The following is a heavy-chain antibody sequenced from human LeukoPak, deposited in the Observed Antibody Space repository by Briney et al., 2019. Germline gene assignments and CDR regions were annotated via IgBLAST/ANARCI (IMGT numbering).Heavy chain of an antibody. CDR3: AKVFTMFGVGIPLGY. V-gene: IGHV3-23*01. CDR2: ISGSSGST. CDR1: GFTFSSYA. D-gene: IGHD3-3*01. Sequence: PGGSLRLSCAASGFTFSSYAMNWVRQAPGKGLEWVSAISGSSGSTYYADSVKGRFTISRDNSKNTLYLQMNSLRAEDTAVYYCAKVFTMFGVGIPLGYWGQGTLVTVSS. J-gene: IGHJ4*02.